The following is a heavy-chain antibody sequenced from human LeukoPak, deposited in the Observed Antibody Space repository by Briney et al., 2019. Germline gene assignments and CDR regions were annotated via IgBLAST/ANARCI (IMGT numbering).Heavy chain of an antibody. CDR1: GGTFSSYA. J-gene: IGHJ4*02. D-gene: IGHD1-7*01. Sequence: ASVKVSCKASGGTFSSYAISWVRQAPGQGLEWMGWINPNSGGTNYAQKFQGRVTMTRDTSISTAYMELSRLRSDDTAVYYCARVGETGTLSRPFDYWGQGTLVTVSS. CDR3: ARVGETGTLSRPFDY. V-gene: IGHV1-2*02. CDR2: INPNSGGT.